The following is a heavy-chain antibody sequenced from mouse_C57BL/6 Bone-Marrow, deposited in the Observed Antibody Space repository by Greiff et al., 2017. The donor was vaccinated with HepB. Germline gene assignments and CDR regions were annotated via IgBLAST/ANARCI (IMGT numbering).Heavy chain of an antibody. V-gene: IGHV1-72*01. D-gene: IGHD1-1*01. J-gene: IGHJ1*03. Sequence: VKLQQPGAELVKPGASVKLSCKASGYTFTSYWMHWVKQRPGRGLEWIGRIDPNSGGTKYNEKFKSKATLTVDKPSSTAYMQLSSLTSEDSAVYYCAREGSLYGSSYDWYFDVWGTGTTVTVSS. CDR1: GYTFTSYW. CDR2: IDPNSGGT. CDR3: AREGSLYGSSYDWYFDV.